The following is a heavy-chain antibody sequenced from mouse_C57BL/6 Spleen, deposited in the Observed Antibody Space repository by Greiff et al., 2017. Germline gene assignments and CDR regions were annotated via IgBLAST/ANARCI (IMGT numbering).Heavy chain of an antibody. CDR3: ARGRDYYGSSLYAMDY. D-gene: IGHD1-1*01. J-gene: IGHJ4*01. Sequence: QVQLKESGAELVRPGTSVKMSCKASGYTFTNYWIGWAKQRPGHGLEWIGDIYPGGGYTNYNEKFKGKATLTAAKSSSTAYMQFSSLTSEDSAIYYCARGRDYYGSSLYAMDYWGQGTSVTVSS. CDR1: GYTFTNYW. V-gene: IGHV1-63*01. CDR2: IYPGGGYT.